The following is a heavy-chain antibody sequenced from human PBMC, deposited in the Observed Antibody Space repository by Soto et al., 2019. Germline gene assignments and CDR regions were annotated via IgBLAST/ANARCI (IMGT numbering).Heavy chain of an antibody. V-gene: IGHV3-33*01. CDR2: IWYDGSNK. D-gene: IGHD3-22*01. Sequence: PGGSLRLSCAASGFTFSSYGMHWVRQAPDKGLEWVAVIWYDGSNKYYADSVKGRFTISRDNSKNTLYLQMNSLRAEDTAVYYCARDPPRDYYDSSGYSLAFDYWGQGTLVTVSS. CDR1: GFTFSSYG. J-gene: IGHJ4*02. CDR3: ARDPPRDYYDSSGYSLAFDY.